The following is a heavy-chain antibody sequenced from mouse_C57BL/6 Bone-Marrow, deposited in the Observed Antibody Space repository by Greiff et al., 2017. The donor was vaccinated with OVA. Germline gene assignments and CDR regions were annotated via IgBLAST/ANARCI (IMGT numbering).Heavy chain of an antibody. CDR2: IYPGDGDT. Sequence: VQLQQSGPELVKPGASVKISCKASGYAFSSSGMNWVKQRPGKGLEWIGRIYPGDGDTNYNGKFKGKATLTSDKSSSTAYMQLSSLTSEDSAVYFCAREGDITTVVATDYWGQGTTLTVSS. D-gene: IGHD1-1*01. CDR1: GYAFSSSG. CDR3: AREGDITTVVATDY. V-gene: IGHV1-82*01. J-gene: IGHJ2*01.